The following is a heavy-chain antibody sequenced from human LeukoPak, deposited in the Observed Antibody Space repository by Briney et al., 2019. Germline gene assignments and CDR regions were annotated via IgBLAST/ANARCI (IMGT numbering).Heavy chain of an antibody. CDR3: AELGITMIGGV. V-gene: IGHV3-48*04. D-gene: IGHD3-10*02. CDR2: ISSSSSTI. CDR1: GITGYS. J-gene: IGHJ6*04. Sequence: PGGSLRLSCAASGITGYSMHWVRQAPGKGLEWDSYISSSSSTISYADSVKGRFTISRDNAKSSLYLQMNSLRAEGTAVYYCAELGITMIGGVWGKGTTVTISS.